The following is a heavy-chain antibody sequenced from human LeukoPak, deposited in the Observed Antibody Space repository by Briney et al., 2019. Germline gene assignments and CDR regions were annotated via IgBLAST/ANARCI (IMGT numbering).Heavy chain of an antibody. CDR2: ISYDGSNK. Sequence: GGSLRLSCASSGFTFSSYAMHWVRQAPGKGLEGVAVISYDGSNKYYADSVKGRFTISRDNSKNTLYVQMNSLRAEDTAVYYCARANWNYSSWFHPGGQGTLVTVSS. D-gene: IGHD1-7*01. CDR3: ARANWNYSSWFHP. J-gene: IGHJ5*02. V-gene: IGHV3-30-3*01. CDR1: GFTFSSYA.